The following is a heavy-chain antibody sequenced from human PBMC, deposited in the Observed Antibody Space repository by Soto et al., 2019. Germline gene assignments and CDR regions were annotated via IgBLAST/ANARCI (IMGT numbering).Heavy chain of an antibody. CDR2: ITAFNGNT. Sequence: QVHLVQSGAEVRKPGASVKVSCKTSGYTFTNFGISWVRQAPGQGLEWMGWITAFNGNTNYGQKFQDRVTMTTDTATSTGYMELRNLRSDDTAVYYCARDLGGVEVPGVTRADVWGQGNTVIVSS. D-gene: IGHD2-15*01. V-gene: IGHV1-18*01. J-gene: IGHJ6*02. CDR1: GYTFTNFG. CDR3: ARDLGGVEVPGVTRADV.